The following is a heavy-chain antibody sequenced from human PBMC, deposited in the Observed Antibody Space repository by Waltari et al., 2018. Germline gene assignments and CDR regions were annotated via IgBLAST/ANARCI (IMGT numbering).Heavy chain of an antibody. CDR2: IYYSGST. Sequence: QVQLQESGPGLVKPSETLSLTCTVSGGSISSYYWSWIRQPPGKGLEWIGYIYYSGSTNYNPSLKSRVTISVDTSKNQFSLKLSSVTAADTAVYYCARWTDYDFWSGYIDYWGQGTLVTVSS. V-gene: IGHV4-59*01. CDR1: GGSISSYY. D-gene: IGHD3-3*01. CDR3: ARWTDYDFWSGYIDY. J-gene: IGHJ4*02.